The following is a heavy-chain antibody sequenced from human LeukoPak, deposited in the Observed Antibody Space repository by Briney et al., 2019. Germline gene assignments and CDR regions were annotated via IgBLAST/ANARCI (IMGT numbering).Heavy chain of an antibody. D-gene: IGHD3-10*01. V-gene: IGHV3-53*01. Sequence: GGSLRLSCAASGFTVSTNYMSWVRQAPGKGLEWVSVIYSDGRTYYADSVKGLFTISRDNSKNTLYLQMNSLRAEDTAVYYCARDSGRFDVFDIWGQGTMVTVSS. CDR1: GFTVSTNY. J-gene: IGHJ3*02. CDR3: ARDSGRFDVFDI. CDR2: IYSDGRT.